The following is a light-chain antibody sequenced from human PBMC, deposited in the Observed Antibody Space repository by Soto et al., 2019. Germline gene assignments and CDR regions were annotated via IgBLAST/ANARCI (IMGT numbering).Light chain of an antibody. CDR1: QSVSSSY. CDR3: QQYGSSPQT. V-gene: IGKV3-20*01. J-gene: IGKJ5*01. CDR2: GAS. Sequence: EIVLTQSPGTLSLSPGERATLSCRASQSVSSSYLAWYQQKPGQAPRLLIYGASSRATGIPDRFSGSGSGTDFTLTICRLEPEDFAVYYCQQYGSSPQTFGQGTRLEIK.